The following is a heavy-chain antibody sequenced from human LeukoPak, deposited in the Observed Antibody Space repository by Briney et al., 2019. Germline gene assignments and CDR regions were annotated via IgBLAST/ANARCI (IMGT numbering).Heavy chain of an antibody. J-gene: IGHJ6*03. CDR1: GGTFSSYA. CDR3: AVVVAATYYYYYMDV. Sequence: SVKVSCKASGGTFSSYAISWVRQAPGQGLEWMGGIIPIFGTANYAQKFQGRVTITTDESTSTAYMELSSLRSEDTAVYYCAVVVAATYYYYYMDVWGKGTTVTVSS. CDR2: IIPIFGTA. D-gene: IGHD2-15*01. V-gene: IGHV1-69*05.